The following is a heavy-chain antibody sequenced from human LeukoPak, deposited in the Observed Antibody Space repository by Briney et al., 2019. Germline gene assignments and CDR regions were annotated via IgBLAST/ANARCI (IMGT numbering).Heavy chain of an antibody. CDR2: IYYSGST. Sequence: SETLSLTCTVSGGSISSYYWSWIRQPPGKGLEWIGYIYYSGSTNYNPSLKSRVTIPVDTSKNQFSLKLSSVTAADTAVYYCARAFSGYHSKSGGIDYWGQRTLVTVSS. J-gene: IGHJ4*02. D-gene: IGHD4-11*01. V-gene: IGHV4-59*01. CDR1: GGSISSYY. CDR3: ARAFSGYHSKSGGIDY.